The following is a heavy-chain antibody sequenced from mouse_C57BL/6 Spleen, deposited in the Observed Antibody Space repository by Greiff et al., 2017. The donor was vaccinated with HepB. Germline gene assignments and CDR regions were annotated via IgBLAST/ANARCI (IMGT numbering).Heavy chain of an antibody. V-gene: IGHV1-82*01. CDR1: GYAFSSSW. CDR2: IYPGDGDT. CDR3: ARLITTVVAKAY. D-gene: IGHD1-1*01. Sequence: VQLQQSGPELVKPGASVKISCKASGYAFSSSWMNWVKQRPGKGLEWIGRIYPGDGDTNYNGKCKGKATLTADKSSSTAYMQLSSLTSEDSAVYFCARLITTVVAKAYWGQGTLVTVSA. J-gene: IGHJ3*01.